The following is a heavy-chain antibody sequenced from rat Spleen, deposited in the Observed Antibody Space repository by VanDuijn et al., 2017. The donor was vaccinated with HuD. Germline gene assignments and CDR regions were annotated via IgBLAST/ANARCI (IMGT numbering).Heavy chain of an antibody. CDR3: ASGGSGGLNWFAY. J-gene: IGHJ3*01. CDR2: IWSNGVT. V-gene: IGHV2-47*01. D-gene: IGHD1-1*01. CDR1: GLSLTSNG. Sequence: QVQLKESGPGLVQPSQTLSLTCTVSGLSLTSNGVSWIRQPPGKGLEGMGIIWSNGVTAYNSAIKSRLSISRDTSKSQVFLKMNNLRSEDTAMYFCASGGSGGLNWFAYWGQGTLVTVSS.